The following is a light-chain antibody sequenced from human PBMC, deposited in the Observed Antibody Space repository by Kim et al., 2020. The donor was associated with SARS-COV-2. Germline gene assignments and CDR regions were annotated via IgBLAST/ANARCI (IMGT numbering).Light chain of an antibody. Sequence: SSELPQDPAVSVALGQTVRITCQGDSLRSYYASWYQQKPGQAPVLVIYGKNNRPSGIPDRFSGSSSGNTASLTITGAQAEDEADYYCNSRDSSGNHLPYWVFGGGTKLTVL. CDR2: GKN. CDR3: NSRDSSGNHLPYWV. CDR1: SLRSYY. J-gene: IGLJ3*02. V-gene: IGLV3-19*01.